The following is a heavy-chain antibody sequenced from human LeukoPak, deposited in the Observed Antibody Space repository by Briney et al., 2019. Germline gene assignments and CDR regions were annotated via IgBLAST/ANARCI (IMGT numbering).Heavy chain of an antibody. D-gene: IGHD1-26*01. CDR3: VRDRIARLGGSYRYNCFDP. CDR1: GYTFNNFG. V-gene: IGHV1-18*01. J-gene: IGHJ5*02. Sequence: ASVKVSCKASGYTFNNFGIHWVRQTPGQGLEWMGWISAYNGLTNYAENLQGRVTMTTDTSTGTAYLELRSLTSDDTALYYCVRDRIARLGGSYRYNCFDPWGQGTLVTVSS. CDR2: ISAYNGLT.